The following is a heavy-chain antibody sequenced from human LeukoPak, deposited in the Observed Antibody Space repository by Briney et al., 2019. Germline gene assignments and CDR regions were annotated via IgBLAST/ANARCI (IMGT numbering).Heavy chain of an antibody. CDR2: ISYDGSNN. CDR3: AKPMMMGFGEFPFDY. V-gene: IGHV3-30*18. CDR1: GFTFNAYG. Sequence: GGSLRLSCSASGFTFNAYGMGWVRQAPGKGLEWVAVISYDGSNNYYADSVKGRFAISRDNSKNTLYLQMNSLRAEDTAVYYCAKPMMMGFGEFPFDYWGQGTLVTVSS. J-gene: IGHJ4*02. D-gene: IGHD3-10*01.